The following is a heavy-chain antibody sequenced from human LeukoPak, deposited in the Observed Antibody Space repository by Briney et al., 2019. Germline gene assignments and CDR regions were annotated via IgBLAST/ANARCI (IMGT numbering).Heavy chain of an antibody. Sequence: ASVTVSYKASGYTFTGYYMHWVRQAPGQGLEWMAIINPSGDFRSYAQKFQGRVTVTRDMSTRTVYMELSDLRPEDTALYYCARDYSGQWEQLTGWWIDPWGQGTLVIVSS. J-gene: IGHJ5*02. CDR3: ARDYSGQWEQLTGWWIDP. CDR1: GYTFTGYY. V-gene: IGHV1-46*01. D-gene: IGHD1-26*01. CDR2: INPSGDFR.